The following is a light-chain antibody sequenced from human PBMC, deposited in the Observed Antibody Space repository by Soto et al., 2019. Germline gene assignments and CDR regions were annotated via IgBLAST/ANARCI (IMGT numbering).Light chain of an antibody. CDR3: QQYNNWPRS. Sequence: EIVMTQSPATLSVSPGERATLSCRASQSIGRNLAWYHHNPGQAPRLLIYGASTGTTDIPTRFSASGSGTEFILTISSLQSEDFAVYYCQQYNNWPRSFGQGTKVEV. CDR2: GAS. V-gene: IGKV3-15*01. CDR1: QSIGRN. J-gene: IGKJ1*01.